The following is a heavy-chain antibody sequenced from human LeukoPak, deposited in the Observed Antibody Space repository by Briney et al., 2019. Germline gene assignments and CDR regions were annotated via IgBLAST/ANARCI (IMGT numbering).Heavy chain of an antibody. V-gene: IGHV1-8*01. CDR2: MNPNSGNT. D-gene: IGHD3-16*02. Sequence: ASVKVSCKASGYTFTSYDINWVRQATGQGLEWMGWMNPNSGNTGYAQKFQGRVTMTRNTSISTAYMELSSLRSEDTAVYYCARGQVMITFGGVIVTGYYYMDVWGKGTTVTVSS. CDR1: GYTFTSYD. J-gene: IGHJ6*03. CDR3: ARGQVMITFGGVIVTGYYYMDV.